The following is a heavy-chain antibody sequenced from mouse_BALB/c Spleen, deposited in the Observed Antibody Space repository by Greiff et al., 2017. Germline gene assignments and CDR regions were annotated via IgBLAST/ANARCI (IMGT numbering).Heavy chain of an antibody. V-gene: IGHV1-82*01. CDR1: GYAFSSSW. D-gene: IGHD4-1*01. CDR3: ARWELGRSAMDY. Sequence: VQLQQSGPELVKPGASVKISCKASGYAFSSSWMNWVKQRPGQGLEWIGRIYPGDGDTNYNGKFKGKATLTADKSSSTAYMQLSSLTSVDSAVYFCARWELGRSAMDYWGQGTSVTVSS. J-gene: IGHJ4*01. CDR2: IYPGDGDT.